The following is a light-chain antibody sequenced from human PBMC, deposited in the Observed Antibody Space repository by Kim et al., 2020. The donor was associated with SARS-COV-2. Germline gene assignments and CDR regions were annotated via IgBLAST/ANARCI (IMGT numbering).Light chain of an antibody. CDR1: QSLVHSDGDTY. CDR2: KVS. V-gene: IGKV2-30*02. Sequence: DVGMTQSPLSLPVTLGQPASISCRSSQSLVHSDGDTYLNWFHQRPGQSPRRLIYKVSNRDSGAPDRFSGSGSGTDFTLKISRVEAEDVGVYSCMQCRHWPWTFGQWTKVDLK. CDR3: MQCRHWPWT. J-gene: IGKJ1*01.